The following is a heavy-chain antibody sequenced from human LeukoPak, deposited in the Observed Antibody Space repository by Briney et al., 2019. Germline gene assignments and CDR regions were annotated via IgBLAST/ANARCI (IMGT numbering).Heavy chain of an antibody. Sequence: PGGSLRLSCVVSGFTLNNYAMTWGRQAPGKGLEWVSSIGASGVYMFYADAVKGRFTISRDNAKNSLYLQMNSLRAEDTAVYYCRASGSPLAYYFDYWGQGTLVTVSP. J-gene: IGHJ4*02. CDR1: GFTLNNYA. CDR2: IGASGVYM. D-gene: IGHD1-26*01. CDR3: RASGSPLAYYFDY. V-gene: IGHV3-23*01.